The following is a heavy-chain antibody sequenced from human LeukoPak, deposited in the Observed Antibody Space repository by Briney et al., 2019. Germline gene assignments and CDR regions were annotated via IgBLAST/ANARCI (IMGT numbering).Heavy chain of an antibody. D-gene: IGHD3-22*01. J-gene: IGHJ4*02. Sequence: GGSLRLSCAASGFTFSSYWMHWVRQAPGKGLVWVSRINSDGSSTSYADSVKGRFTISRDNAKNTLYLQMNSLRAEDTAAYYCAPTYYYDRPLSYWGQGTLVTVSS. CDR3: APTYYYDRPLSY. V-gene: IGHV3-74*01. CDR1: GFTFSSYW. CDR2: INSDGSST.